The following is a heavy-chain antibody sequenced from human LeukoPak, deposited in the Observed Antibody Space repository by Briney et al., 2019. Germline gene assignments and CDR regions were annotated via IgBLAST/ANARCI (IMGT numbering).Heavy chain of an antibody. CDR1: GFTFSSYR. CDR2: ISSSSSYI. J-gene: IGHJ4*02. V-gene: IGHV3-21*01. D-gene: IGHD3-22*01. Sequence: GGSLRLSCAASGFTFSSYRMNWVRQAPGKGLEWVSSISSSSSYIYYADSVKGRFTISRDNAKNSLYLQMNSLRAEDTAVYYCARVDSSGYIDYWGQGTLVTVSS. CDR3: ARVDSSGYIDY.